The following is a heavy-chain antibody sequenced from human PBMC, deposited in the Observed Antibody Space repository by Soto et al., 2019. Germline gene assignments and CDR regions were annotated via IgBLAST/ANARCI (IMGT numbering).Heavy chain of an antibody. CDR2: IIPLFGIT. V-gene: IGHV1-69*02. Sequence: QVQLVQSGAAVKKPGSSVKVSCKASGGIFNRYSVSWVRQAPGQGLEWMGRIIPLFGITNSPQKFQGRVMITADKTTNTAYMEVNGLRSEDAALYYCATFYGGDCTTTTCYGDFDYWGQGTLVTVTS. CDR3: ATFYGGDCTTTTCYGDFDY. J-gene: IGHJ4*02. D-gene: IGHD2-2*01. CDR1: GGIFNRYS.